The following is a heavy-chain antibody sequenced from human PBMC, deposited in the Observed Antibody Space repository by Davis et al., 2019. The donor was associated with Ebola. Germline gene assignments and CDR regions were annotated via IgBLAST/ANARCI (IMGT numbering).Heavy chain of an antibody. CDR2: INPDGSEG. J-gene: IGHJ4*02. CDR3: ARDVAYSNYD. D-gene: IGHD4-11*01. V-gene: IGHV3-7*01. Sequence: PGGSLRLSCEDSRLTFRGYWMSWVRQTPGQGLEWVAMINPDGSEGYYMNSVKGRFTISRDNAKNTVSLQMNSLRAEDTAIYYCARDVAYSNYDWGQGTLVTVSS. CDR1: RLTFRGYW.